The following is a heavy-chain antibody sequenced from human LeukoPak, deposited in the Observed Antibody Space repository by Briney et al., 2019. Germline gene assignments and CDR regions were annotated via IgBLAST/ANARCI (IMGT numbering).Heavy chain of an antibody. D-gene: IGHD4-11*01. J-gene: IGHJ4*02. CDR2: IYHSGTV. Sequence: SETLSLTCTVSGGSISRLYWNWIRQPPGKGLEGIGFIYHSGTVTYNPYLKSRGTMSVDTSKDQVSLKLTSVTAADTAVYYCAKSRVGTDTSTVHSFAYWGQGILVTVSS. CDR1: GGSISRLY. CDR3: AKSRVGTDTSTVHSFAY. V-gene: IGHV4-59*11.